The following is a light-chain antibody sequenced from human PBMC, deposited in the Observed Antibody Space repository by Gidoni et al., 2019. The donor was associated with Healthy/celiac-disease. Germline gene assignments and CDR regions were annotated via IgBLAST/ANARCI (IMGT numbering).Light chain of an antibody. Sequence: IVLTQSPATLSLSPGERATLPCRASQSVSSYLAWYQQKPGQAPRLLIYDASNRATGIPARFSGSGSGTDFTLTISSLEPEDFAVYYCQQRSNWPRWTFGQGTKVEIK. CDR3: QQRSNWPRWT. CDR2: DAS. J-gene: IGKJ1*01. V-gene: IGKV3-11*01. CDR1: QSVSSY.